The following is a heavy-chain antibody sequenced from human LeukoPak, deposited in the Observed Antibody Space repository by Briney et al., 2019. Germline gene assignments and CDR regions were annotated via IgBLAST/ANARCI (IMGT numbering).Heavy chain of an antibody. J-gene: IGHJ4*02. CDR2: ISAYNGNT. V-gene: IGHV1-18*01. Sequence: GASVKVSCKASGYTFTSYGISWVRQAPGQGLEWMGRISAYNGNTNYAQKPQGRVTMTTDTSTSTAYMELRSLRSDDTAVYYCARDPYYYGSGSYSAKHFDYWGQGTLVTVSS. CDR3: ARDPYYYGSGSYSAKHFDY. D-gene: IGHD3-10*01. CDR1: GYTFTSYG.